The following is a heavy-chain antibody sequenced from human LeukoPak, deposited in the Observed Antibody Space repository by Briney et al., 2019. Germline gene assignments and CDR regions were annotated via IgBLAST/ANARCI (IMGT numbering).Heavy chain of an antibody. Sequence: PGGSLRLSCAVSGFTFSSYWMSWVRQAPGKGLEWVANIKQDGSEKYYVDSVKGRFTISRDNAKNSLYLQMNSLRAEDTAVYYCARGYFDWPEYYFDYWGQGTLVTVSS. D-gene: IGHD3-9*01. CDR1: GFTFSSYW. CDR3: ARGYFDWPEYYFDY. J-gene: IGHJ4*02. V-gene: IGHV3-7*01. CDR2: IKQDGSEK.